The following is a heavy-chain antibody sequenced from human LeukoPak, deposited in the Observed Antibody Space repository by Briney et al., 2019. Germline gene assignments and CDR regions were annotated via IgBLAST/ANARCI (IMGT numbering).Heavy chain of an antibody. CDR3: AKDLGGMVRGVMTY. Sequence: PGGSLRLSCAASGFIFSGYAMSWVRQAPGKGLEWLSAISGTGGTYYADSVKGRFSISRDNSKNTLYLQMNSLRAEDTAVYYCAKDLGGMVRGVMTYWGQGTLVTVSS. CDR2: ISGTGGT. D-gene: IGHD3-10*01. J-gene: IGHJ4*02. V-gene: IGHV3-23*01. CDR1: GFIFSGYA.